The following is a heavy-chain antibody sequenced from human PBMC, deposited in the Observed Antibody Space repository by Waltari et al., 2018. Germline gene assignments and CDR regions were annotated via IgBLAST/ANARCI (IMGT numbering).Heavy chain of an antibody. CDR2: IKQDGIEE. D-gene: IGHD3-3*01. V-gene: IGHV3-7*03. J-gene: IGHJ4*02. Sequence: EIHVVESGGGLVQPGEFLRLSGLASGFPYHVYAMGWVRQEPGKGLEWVAKIKQDGIEENYVASVKGRFTISRDNAKNSVFLEMNSLSVEDTAVYYCSRELSWSGRDYWGQGALVTVSS. CDR1: GFPYHVYA. CDR3: SRELSWSGRDY.